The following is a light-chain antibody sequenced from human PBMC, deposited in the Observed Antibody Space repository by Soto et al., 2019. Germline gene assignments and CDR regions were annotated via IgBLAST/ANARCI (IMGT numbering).Light chain of an antibody. CDR2: ATS. J-gene: IGKJ4*01. CDR3: QKYNSAPLT. V-gene: IGKV1-27*01. CDR1: QGIDPY. Sequence: QMTQSPSSLSAFVGDRVTITCRASQGIDPYLAWFQQKPGKVPKLLIYATSTLQSGVPSRFSGSGSGTDFTLTINSLQPEDVGTYYCQKYNSAPLTFGGGTKVEIK.